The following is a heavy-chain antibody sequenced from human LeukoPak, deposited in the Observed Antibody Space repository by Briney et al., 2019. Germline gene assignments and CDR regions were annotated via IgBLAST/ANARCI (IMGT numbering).Heavy chain of an antibody. Sequence: SETLSLTCTVSGYSISSGYYWGWIRQPPGKGLEWIGSIYHSGSTYYNPSLKSRVTISVDTSKNQFSLKLSSVTAADTAVYYCARSGGIVVVPAAQYYYYYMDVWGKGTTVTVSS. CDR2: IYHSGST. V-gene: IGHV4-38-2*02. CDR3: ARSGGIVVVPAAQYYYYYMDV. D-gene: IGHD2-2*01. J-gene: IGHJ6*03. CDR1: GYSISSGYY.